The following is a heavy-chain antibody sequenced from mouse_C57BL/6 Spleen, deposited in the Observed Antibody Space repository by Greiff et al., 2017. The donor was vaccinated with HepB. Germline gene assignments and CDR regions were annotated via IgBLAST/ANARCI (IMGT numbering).Heavy chain of an antibody. CDR3: ARGRGDYSWYFDV. D-gene: IGHD2-4*01. V-gene: IGHV1-50*01. J-gene: IGHJ1*03. CDR1: GYTFTSYW. Sequence: QVQLQQPGAELVKPGASVKLSCKASGYTFTSYWMQWVKQRPGQGLEWIGEIDPSDSYTNYNQKFKGKATLTVDTSSSTAYMQLSSLTSEDSAVYYCARGRGDYSWYFDVWCTGTTVTVSS. CDR2: IDPSDSYT.